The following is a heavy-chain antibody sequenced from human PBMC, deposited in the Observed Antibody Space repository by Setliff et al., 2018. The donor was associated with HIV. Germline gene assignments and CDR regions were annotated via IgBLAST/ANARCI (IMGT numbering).Heavy chain of an antibody. Sequence: SETLSLTCTVSGGSISSGIYYWIWIRQPAGKGLEWIGHVYTTGGTNYNPSLESRLTISVDTSKNQFSLKLSSVTAADTAVYYCARDAPTVYANGWFDPWGQGTLVTVSS. D-gene: IGHD2-8*01. CDR3: ARDAPTVYANGWFDP. J-gene: IGHJ5*02. CDR1: GGSISSGIYY. V-gene: IGHV4-61*09. CDR2: VYTTGGT.